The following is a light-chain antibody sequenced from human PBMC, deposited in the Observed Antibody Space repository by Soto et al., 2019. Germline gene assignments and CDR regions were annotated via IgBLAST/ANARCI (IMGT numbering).Light chain of an antibody. CDR1: QTISTE. J-gene: IGKJ1*01. V-gene: IGKV1-17*01. Sequence: DIQMTQSPSTLSGSVGDRVTITCRASQTISTELAWYQQQPGKAPKVLIYGAFTLQTGVPSRFSGSGSGTEFTLTISSLQPEDFATYYCLQHNSYPWTFGQGTKVDIK. CDR3: LQHNSYPWT. CDR2: GAF.